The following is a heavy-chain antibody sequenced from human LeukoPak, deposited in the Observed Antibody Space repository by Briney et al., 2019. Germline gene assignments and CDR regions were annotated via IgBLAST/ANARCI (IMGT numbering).Heavy chain of an antibody. Sequence: SETLSLTCTVSGGSISSYYWSWIRQPPGKGLEWIGYIYYSGSTNYNPSLKSRVTISVDTSKNQFSLKLSSVTAADTAVYYCARMDGDYRGYFDYWGQGTLVTVSS. D-gene: IGHD4-17*01. CDR3: ARMDGDYRGYFDY. CDR1: GGSISSYY. J-gene: IGHJ4*02. CDR2: IYYSGST. V-gene: IGHV4-59*08.